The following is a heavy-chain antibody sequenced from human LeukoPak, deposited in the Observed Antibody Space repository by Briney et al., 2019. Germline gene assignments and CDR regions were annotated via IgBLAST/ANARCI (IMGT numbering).Heavy chain of an antibody. D-gene: IGHD3-10*01. CDR1: GFTFSSYA. CDR2: ISGSGGST. CDR3: ARDQYGSGSYSVVYYFDY. Sequence: PGTSLRLSCAASGFTFSSYAMSWVRQAPGKGLEWVSAISGSGGSTYYADSVKGRFTISRDNSKNTLYLQMNSLRAEDTAVYYCARDQYGSGSYSVVYYFDYWGQGTLVTVSS. J-gene: IGHJ4*02. V-gene: IGHV3-23*01.